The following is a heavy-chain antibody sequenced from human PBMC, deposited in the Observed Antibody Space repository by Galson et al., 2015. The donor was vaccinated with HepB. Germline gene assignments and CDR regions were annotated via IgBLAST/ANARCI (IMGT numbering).Heavy chain of an antibody. D-gene: IGHD7-27*01. CDR1: GYTFTMYG. Sequence: SVKVSCKGSGYTFTMYGVTWVRQAPGRGLEWMGWISARNGNTNYAQKLQGRVTMTTDTSTNTAYMELRSLRSDDTALYYCARVLLGPTTAFDIWGQGTMVTVSS. CDR3: ARVLLGPTTAFDI. CDR2: ISARNGNT. J-gene: IGHJ3*02. V-gene: IGHV1-18*01.